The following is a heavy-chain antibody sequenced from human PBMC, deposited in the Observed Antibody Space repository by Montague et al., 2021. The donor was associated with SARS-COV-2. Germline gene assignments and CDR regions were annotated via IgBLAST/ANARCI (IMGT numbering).Heavy chain of an antibody. CDR1: GGSFNDYY. CDR3: ARGQVTIIVILIVIPASGDLDS. J-gene: IGHJ3*01. Sequence: SETLSLTCAVYGGSFNDYYWTWVRQPPGKGLEWIGEITHSGSIKYNPSLQNRVTMSVDTSKNQFSLKLTSATAADTATYYCARGQVTIIVILIVIPASGDLDSWGRGATVTVSS. CDR2: ITHSGSI. V-gene: IGHV4-34*01. D-gene: IGHD2/OR15-2a*01.